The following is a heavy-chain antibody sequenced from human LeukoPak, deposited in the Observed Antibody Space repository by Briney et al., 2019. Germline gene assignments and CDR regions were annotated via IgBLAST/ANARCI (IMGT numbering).Heavy chain of an antibody. CDR1: GGSFSGHY. Sequence: SETLSLTCAVYGGSFSGHYWTWIRQPPGKGLQRIGEVNDRGSTNYNPSLKSRLTISEDKSKKQFSLRLPSVTAADTAVYYCARGVVSGRFGDYYYYMDVWGKGTTVTVSS. V-gene: IGHV4-34*01. CDR2: VNDRGST. CDR3: ARGVVSGRFGDYYYYMDV. D-gene: IGHD3-16*01. J-gene: IGHJ6*03.